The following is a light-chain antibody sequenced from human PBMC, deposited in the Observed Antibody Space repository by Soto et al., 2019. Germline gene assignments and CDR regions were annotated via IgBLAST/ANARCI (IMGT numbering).Light chain of an antibody. CDR1: SSNIGSNT. Sequence: QSALTQPPSASGTPGQRVTISCSGSSSNIGSNTVNWYQQLPGTAPKLLIYSNNQRPSGVPDRFSGSKSGTSASLAISGLQYEDEADYYCAEWDDSLNGPVFGGGTKLTVL. CDR2: SNN. J-gene: IGLJ2*01. V-gene: IGLV1-44*01. CDR3: AEWDDSLNGPV.